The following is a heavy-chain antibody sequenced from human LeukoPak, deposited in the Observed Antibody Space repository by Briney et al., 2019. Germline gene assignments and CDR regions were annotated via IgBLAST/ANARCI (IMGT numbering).Heavy chain of an antibody. Sequence: SETLSLTCTVSGHSISSSSYYWGWIRQPPGKGLEWIGSIYYSGSTYYNPSLKSRVTISVGTSKNQFSLKLSSVTAADTAVYYCARRLVRGANWFDPWGQGTLVTVSS. CDR1: GHSISSSSYY. CDR3: ARRLVRGANWFDP. J-gene: IGHJ5*02. V-gene: IGHV4-39*01. D-gene: IGHD1-26*01. CDR2: IYYSGST.